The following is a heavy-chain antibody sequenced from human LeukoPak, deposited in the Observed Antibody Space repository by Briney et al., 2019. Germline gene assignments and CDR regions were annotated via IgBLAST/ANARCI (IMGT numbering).Heavy chain of an antibody. Sequence: PGGSLRLSCAASGFTFSSYGMHWVRRAPGKGLEWVAVIWYDGSNKYYADSVKGRFTISRDNSKNTLYLQMNSLRAEDTAVYYCAREVVVSFFDYWGQGTLVTVSS. CDR1: GFTFSSYG. D-gene: IGHD3-22*01. CDR2: IWYDGSNK. V-gene: IGHV3-33*01. J-gene: IGHJ4*02. CDR3: AREVVVSFFDY.